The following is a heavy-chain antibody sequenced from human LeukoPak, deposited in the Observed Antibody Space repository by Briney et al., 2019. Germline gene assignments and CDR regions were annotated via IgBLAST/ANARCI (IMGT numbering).Heavy chain of an antibody. CDR1: GYTFTGYY. D-gene: IGHD3-16*01. CDR3: ARANFWGVTGYYYYMDV. J-gene: IGHJ6*03. Sequence: ASVKVSCKASGYTFTGYYVHWVRQAPGQGLAWMGWINPDSGGTNYAQKFQGRVTMTRDTSISTAYMELSRLRSDDTAVYYCARANFWGVTGYYYYMDVWGKGTTVTVSS. V-gene: IGHV1-2*02. CDR2: INPDSGGT.